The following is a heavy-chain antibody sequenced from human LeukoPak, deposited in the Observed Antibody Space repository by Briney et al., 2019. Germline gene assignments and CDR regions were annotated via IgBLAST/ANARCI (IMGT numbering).Heavy chain of an antibody. CDR1: RYTFRSYG. D-gene: IGHD2-2*01. CDR3: GKWIVPERFYGMDV. CDR2: KSYDGSNK. V-gene: IGHV3-30*18. J-gene: IGHJ6*04. Sequence: GGSQRLSCAASRYTFRSYGMHWARQAPGKGLVGVTVKSYDGSNKYYTDSEKDRFTIYRDNAKNTLYLQMNSLKAEDTAVYYCGKWIVPERFYGMDVWGKGTTVTVS.